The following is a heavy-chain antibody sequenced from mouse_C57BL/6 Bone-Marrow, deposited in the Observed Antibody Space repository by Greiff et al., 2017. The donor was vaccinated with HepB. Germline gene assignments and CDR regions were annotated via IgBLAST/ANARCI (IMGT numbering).Heavy chain of an antibody. D-gene: IGHD1-1*01. Sequence: QVQLQQSGAELARPGASVKLSCKASGYTFTSYGISWVKQRTGQGLEWIGEIYPRSCNTYYNEKFKGKATLTADKSSSTAYMELRSLTSEDSAVYFCARRASTVVADYYAMDYWGQGTSVTVSS. CDR2: IYPRSCNT. CDR3: ARRASTVVADYYAMDY. CDR1: GYTFTSYG. V-gene: IGHV1-81*01. J-gene: IGHJ4*01.